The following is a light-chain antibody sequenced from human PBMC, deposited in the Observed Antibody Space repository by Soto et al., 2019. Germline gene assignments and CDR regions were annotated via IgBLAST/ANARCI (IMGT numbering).Light chain of an antibody. CDR2: GAS. V-gene: IGKV1-8*01. Sequence: AIRMTQSPSSLSASPGDRVTITCRASQAISTYLAWYQQKPGKAPKLLMYGASKLQSGVPSRFSGSGSGTGFNFAINCLQAEDYATYDCQQYYNYPPFAFGPGTKVDIK. J-gene: IGKJ3*01. CDR1: QAISTY. CDR3: QQYYNYPPFA.